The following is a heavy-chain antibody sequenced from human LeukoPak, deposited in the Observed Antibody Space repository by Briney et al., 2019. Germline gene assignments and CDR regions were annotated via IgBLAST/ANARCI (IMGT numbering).Heavy chain of an antibody. J-gene: IGHJ4*02. CDR2: ISSNGGST. Sequence: PGGSLRLSCAASGFTFSSYWMSWVRQAPGKGLEYVSAISSNGGSTYYANSVKGRFTISRDNSKNTLYLQMGSLRAEDMAVYYCARGGKQSGDYWGQGTLVTVSS. V-gene: IGHV3-64*01. CDR1: GFTFSSYW. CDR3: ARGGKQSGDY. D-gene: IGHD6-19*01.